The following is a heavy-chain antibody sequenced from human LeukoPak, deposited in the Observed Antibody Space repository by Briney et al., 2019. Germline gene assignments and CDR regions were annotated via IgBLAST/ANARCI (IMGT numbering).Heavy chain of an antibody. CDR1: GFTFSDYY. Sequence: PGGSLRLSCAASGFTFSDYYMSWIRQAPGEGLEWVSYISSSGSTLYYADSVKGRFTISRDNAKNSLYLQMNSLRAEDTAVHYFARVGYYDNSGYSIWGQGTMVTVSS. D-gene: IGHD3-22*01. V-gene: IGHV3-11*01. J-gene: IGHJ3*02. CDR3: ARVGYYDNSGYSI. CDR2: ISSSGSTL.